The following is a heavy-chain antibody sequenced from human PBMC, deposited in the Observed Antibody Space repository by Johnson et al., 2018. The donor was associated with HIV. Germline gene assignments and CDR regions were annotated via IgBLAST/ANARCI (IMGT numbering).Heavy chain of an antibody. Sequence: QVRLVESGGGVVQPGRSLRLSCVASGFTFSSYGMHWVRQAPGKGLEWVTIISYDGSNKYYADSVKGRFTTSRDNSKNTLYLQMSSLRTEDTAVYYCAKERQLVRAFDIWGQGTMVTVSS. CDR1: GFTFSSYG. CDR2: ISYDGSNK. CDR3: AKERQLVRAFDI. J-gene: IGHJ3*02. D-gene: IGHD6-6*01. V-gene: IGHV3-30*18.